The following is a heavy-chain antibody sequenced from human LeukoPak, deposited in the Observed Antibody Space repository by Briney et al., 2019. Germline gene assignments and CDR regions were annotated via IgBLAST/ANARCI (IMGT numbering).Heavy chain of an antibody. CDR3: ARGGSRITMVRGVDNWFDP. D-gene: IGHD3-10*01. J-gene: IGHJ5*02. CDR2: INESGST. Sequence: PSETLSLTCAVYGASFSDNYWRWLRQPPGKGLEWIGEINESGSTNYNPSLKSRVTISIDTSKKQFSLNVNSVTAADTAVYYCARGGSRITMVRGVDNWFDPWGQGTLVTVSS. V-gene: IGHV4-34*01. CDR1: GASFSDNY.